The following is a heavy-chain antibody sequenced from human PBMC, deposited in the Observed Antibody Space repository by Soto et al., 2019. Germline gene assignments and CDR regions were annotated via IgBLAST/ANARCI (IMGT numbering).Heavy chain of an antibody. V-gene: IGHV3-23*01. D-gene: IGHD6-19*01. J-gene: IGHJ6*02. CDR3: SIGHTAVDPWAGRDL. Sequence: HPGGTLRLSCAASGFTFSSFAMSWVRQAPGKGLEWVSSISNSGDTTYTADSVKGRFTISRDNSNNTLSLQMNSLRVEDTAVYYYSIGHTAVDPWAGRDLWGQVNTATV. CDR2: ISNSGDTT. CDR1: GFTFSSFA.